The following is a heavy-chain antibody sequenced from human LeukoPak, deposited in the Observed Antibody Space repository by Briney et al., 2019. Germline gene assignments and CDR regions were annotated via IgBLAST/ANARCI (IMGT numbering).Heavy chain of an antibody. V-gene: IGHV3-23*01. D-gene: IGHD2-15*01. CDR2: ISGSGGST. J-gene: IGHJ2*01. CDR1: GFTFNSYA. CDR3: AKGRGSRLVDWYFDL. Sequence: EGPLRLSCAASGFTFNSYAMSWVRQAPGKGLEWVSTISGSGGSTFYADSVKGRFTISRDNSKNTLYLQMNSLRAEDTAVYYCAKGRGSRLVDWYFDLWGRGTLVTVSS.